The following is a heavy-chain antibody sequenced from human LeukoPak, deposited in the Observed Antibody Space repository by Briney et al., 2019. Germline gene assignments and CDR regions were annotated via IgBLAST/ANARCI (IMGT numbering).Heavy chain of an antibody. V-gene: IGHV1-18*01. D-gene: IGHD3-22*01. J-gene: IGHJ4*02. CDR2: ISAYNGNT. Sequence: GASVKVSCKASGYTFTSYGISWVRQAPGQGLEWMGWISAYNGNTNYAQKLQGRVTMTTDTSTSTAYMELRSLRSEDTAVYYCARGLGSYDSSELTWPMISFWGQGTLVTVSS. CDR1: GYTFTSYG. CDR3: ARGLGSYDSSELTWPMISF.